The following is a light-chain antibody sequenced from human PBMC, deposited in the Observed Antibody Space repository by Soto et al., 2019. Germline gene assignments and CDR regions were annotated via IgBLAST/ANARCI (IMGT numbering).Light chain of an antibody. CDR2: DAS. Sequence: ILWTHSPATLSLSAGERATLSCRASQSVSSRLAWYQQKRGQAPRLLIYDASPRATGIPPTFSGSGSGTEFNLTISSLKSEDFAIYYCRHYNNWPPETFGQRTKVDIK. J-gene: IGKJ1*01. CDR3: RHYNNWPPET. V-gene: IGKV3-15*01. CDR1: QSVSSR.